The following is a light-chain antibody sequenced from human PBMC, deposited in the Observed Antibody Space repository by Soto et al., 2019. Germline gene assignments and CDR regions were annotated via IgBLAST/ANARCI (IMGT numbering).Light chain of an antibody. CDR2: GAS. Sequence: EIVLTQSPATLSVSPGARATLSCRASQRVGSNYLAWYQQKPGQAPRLLIYGASNRATGIPDRFSGSGSGTDFTLTITRLEPEDFAVYYCHQYGSSPRTFGQGTKVDIK. CDR1: QRVGSNY. CDR3: HQYGSSPRT. V-gene: IGKV3-20*01. J-gene: IGKJ1*01.